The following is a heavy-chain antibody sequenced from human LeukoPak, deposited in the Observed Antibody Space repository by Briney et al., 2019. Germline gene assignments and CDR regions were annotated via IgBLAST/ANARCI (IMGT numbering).Heavy chain of an antibody. D-gene: IGHD3-3*01. CDR1: GFTVSSNY. CDR3: ATRLRFLESYYFDY. J-gene: IGHJ4*02. V-gene: IGHV3-53*05. Sequence: GGSLRLSCAASGFTVSSNYMSWVRQAPGKGLEWVSVIYSGGSTYYADSVKGRFTISRDNSKNTLYLQMNSLRSEDTAVYYCATRLRFLESYYFDYWGQGTLVTVSS. CDR2: IYSGGST.